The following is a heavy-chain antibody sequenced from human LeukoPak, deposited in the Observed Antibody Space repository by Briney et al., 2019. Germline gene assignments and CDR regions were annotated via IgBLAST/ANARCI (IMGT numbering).Heavy chain of an antibody. V-gene: IGHV3-74*01. D-gene: IGHD4-17*01. J-gene: IGHJ3*02. CDR1: GFTFSSYA. CDR2: INSDGTSP. Sequence: GGSLRLSCAASGFTFSSYAMSWVRQAPGKGLEWVSRINSDGTSPSYAGSVKGRFTISRDNAKNTLYLQMNSLRAEDTAVYYCAREQLLADYGDYDAFDIWGQGTMVTVSS. CDR3: AREQLLADYGDYDAFDI.